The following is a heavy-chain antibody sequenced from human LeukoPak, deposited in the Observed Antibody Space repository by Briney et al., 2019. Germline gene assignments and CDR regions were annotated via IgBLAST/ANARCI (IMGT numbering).Heavy chain of an antibody. Sequence: GGSVRLSCAASGFTFTIFGLNWVRQAPGKGPEWVSYIDARSGIIYYADSVQGRFTISRDNAKESVFLQMNSLRADDTAVYYCARADFDWLLYLDYWGQGTLVTVSS. J-gene: IGHJ4*02. CDR1: GFTFTIFG. V-gene: IGHV3-48*01. CDR3: ARADFDWLLYLDY. D-gene: IGHD3-9*01. CDR2: IDARSGII.